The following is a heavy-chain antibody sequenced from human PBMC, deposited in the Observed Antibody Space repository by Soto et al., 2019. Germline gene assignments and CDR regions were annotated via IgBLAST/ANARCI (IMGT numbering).Heavy chain of an antibody. CDR2: ISSSSSYI. Sequence: GGSLRLSCAASGFTFSSYNMNWVRQAPGKGLEWVSSISSSSSYIYYADSVKGRFTISRDNAKNAMYLQMKSLKVEDKDVYYCSRDHYYDFWSGYYRAYGMDVWGQGTTVTVSS. CDR1: GFTFSSYN. J-gene: IGHJ6*02. V-gene: IGHV3-21*01. D-gene: IGHD3-3*01. CDR3: SRDHYYDFWSGYYRAYGMDV.